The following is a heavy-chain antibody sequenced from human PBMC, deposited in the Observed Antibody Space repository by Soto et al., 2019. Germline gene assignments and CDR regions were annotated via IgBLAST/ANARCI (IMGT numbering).Heavy chain of an antibody. CDR3: ARVWGGAFDI. CDR2: IYYSGST. Sequence: SETLSLTCPVSGFSLSSYYLSWIRQPPGKGLEWIGYIYYSGSTNYNPSLKSRVTISVDTSKNQFSLKLSSVTAADTAVYYCARVWGGAFDIWGQGTMVTVSS. D-gene: IGHD3-10*01. CDR1: GFSLSSYY. V-gene: IGHV4-59*01. J-gene: IGHJ3*02.